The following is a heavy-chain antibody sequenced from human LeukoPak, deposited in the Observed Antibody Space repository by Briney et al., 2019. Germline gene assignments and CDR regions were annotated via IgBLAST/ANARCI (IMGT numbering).Heavy chain of an antibody. CDR2: IYYSGST. Sequence: SETLSLTCTVSGDSMSPYYWSWIRQPPGKGLEWIGYIYYSGSTKYNPYNPSLKSRVTISIDTSEKEFSLKLRSMTAADTAVYYCARAHSYSGYAEADYWGQGTLVTVSS. CDR3: ARAHSYSGYAEADY. J-gene: IGHJ4*02. CDR1: GDSMSPYY. V-gene: IGHV4-59*01. D-gene: IGHD5-12*01.